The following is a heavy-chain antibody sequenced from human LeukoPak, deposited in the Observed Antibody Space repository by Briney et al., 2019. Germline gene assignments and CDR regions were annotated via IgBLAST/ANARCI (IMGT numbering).Heavy chain of an antibody. D-gene: IGHD2-15*01. CDR1: GFNFNTYS. V-gene: IGHV3-48*02. CDR2: ITSSGTTM. J-gene: IGHJ4*02. CDR3: ARGCSGGRCYPVDDY. Sequence: GGSLRLSCAASGFNFNTYSMNWVRQAPGKGLEWVSYITSSGTTMYYADSVKGRFTISRDNAKNSLYLQMNSLRDEDTAVYYCARGCSGGRCYPVDDYWGQGTLVTVSS.